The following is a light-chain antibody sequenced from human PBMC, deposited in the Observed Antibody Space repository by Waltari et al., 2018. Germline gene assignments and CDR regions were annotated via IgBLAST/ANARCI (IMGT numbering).Light chain of an antibody. V-gene: IGKV1-9*01. CDR3: QQLNTYPFT. CDR2: SAS. Sequence: DIQLTQSPSFLSAFVGDRVTVTFRASQSISTYLVWYQQKPGEPPQLLIYSASILQSGVPSRFSGSGSVTEFTLTISSLQPEDVATYYCQQLNTYPFTFGQGTRLEIK. J-gene: IGKJ5*01. CDR1: QSISTY.